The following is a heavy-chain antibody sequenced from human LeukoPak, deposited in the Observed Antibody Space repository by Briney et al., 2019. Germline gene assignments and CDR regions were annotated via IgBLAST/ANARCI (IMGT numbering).Heavy chain of an antibody. CDR1: GFTFSSYS. CDR2: ISSSSNTI. J-gene: IGHJ3*02. D-gene: IGHD4-17*01. CDR3: ARREVTTWAFDI. Sequence: PGGSLGLSCAASGFTFSSYSMNWARQAPGKGLEWVSYISSSSNTIYYADSVKGRFTISRDNAKNSLYLQMNSLRAEDTAVYYCARREVTTWAFDIWGQGTMVTVSS. V-gene: IGHV3-48*04.